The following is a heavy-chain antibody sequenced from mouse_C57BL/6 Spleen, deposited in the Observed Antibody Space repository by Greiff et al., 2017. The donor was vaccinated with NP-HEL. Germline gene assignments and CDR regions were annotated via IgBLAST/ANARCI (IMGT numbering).Heavy chain of an antibody. CDR1: GYTFTSYW. V-gene: IGHV1-69*01. D-gene: IGHD1-1*01. CDR3: ARGIYASPYCDY. J-gene: IGHJ2*01. CDR2: IDPSDSYT. Sequence: QVQLQQPGAELVMPGASVKLSCKASGYTFTSYWMHWVKQRPGQGLEWIGEIDPSDSYTNYTQKFKGKSTLTVDKSSSTAYMQLSSLTSEDSAVYYCARGIYASPYCDYWGQGTTLTVSS.